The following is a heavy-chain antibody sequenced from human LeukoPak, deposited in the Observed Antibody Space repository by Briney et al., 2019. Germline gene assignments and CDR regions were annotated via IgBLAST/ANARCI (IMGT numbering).Heavy chain of an antibody. J-gene: IGHJ4*02. V-gene: IGHV3-23*01. Sequence: GGSLRLSCAASGFTFSSYAMSWVRQAPGKGLEWVSAISGNGRTTYYAESVKGRFTISRDNSKNTLYLQMNSLRAEDTAVYYCAKEEYSSSWNADFDCWGQGTLVTVSS. CDR3: AKEEYSSSWNADFDC. D-gene: IGHD6-13*01. CDR2: ISGNGRTT. CDR1: GFTFSSYA.